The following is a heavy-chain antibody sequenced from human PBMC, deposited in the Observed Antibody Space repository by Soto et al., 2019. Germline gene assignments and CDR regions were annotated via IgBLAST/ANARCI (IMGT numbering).Heavy chain of an antibody. V-gene: IGHV4-31*03. CDR3: ARGYYDTGNYSPKNFDS. CDR1: GGSISSGGYY. D-gene: IGHD3-22*01. CDR2: IYYSGST. J-gene: IGHJ4*02. Sequence: SETLSLTCTVSGGSISSGGYYWSWIRQHPGKGLEWIGYIYYSGSTYYNPSLKSRVTISVDTSKNQFSLKLSSVTAADTAVYYCARGYYDTGNYSPKNFDSWGQGTLVTVSS.